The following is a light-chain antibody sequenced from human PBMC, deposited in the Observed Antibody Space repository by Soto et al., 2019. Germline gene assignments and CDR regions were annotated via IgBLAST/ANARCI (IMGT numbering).Light chain of an antibody. CDR2: DVS. CDR1: QSVTSS. J-gene: IGKJ4*01. CDR3: QQRTTWPT. Sequence: EIVLTQSPATLSLSPGDRATLSCRASQSVTSSLAWFQQKPGQAPRLLIYDVSRRATAIPARFSGSGSGTDVTLTISSLEPEEFAVYYCQQRTTWPTCGGGTKVEIK. V-gene: IGKV3-11*01.